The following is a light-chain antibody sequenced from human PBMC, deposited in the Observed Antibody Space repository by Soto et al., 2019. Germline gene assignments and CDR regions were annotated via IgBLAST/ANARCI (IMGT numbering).Light chain of an antibody. CDR3: QRYKSAPT. CDR2: AAS. CDR1: QGISNY. Sequence: DIQMTQSPSSLSASVGDRVTITCRASQGISNYLAWYQQKPGKVPKLLIYAASTLQSGVPSRFSGRGSGTDFTLTISSLQPEDVATYYCQRYKSAPTFGPGTKVDIK. V-gene: IGKV1-27*01. J-gene: IGKJ3*01.